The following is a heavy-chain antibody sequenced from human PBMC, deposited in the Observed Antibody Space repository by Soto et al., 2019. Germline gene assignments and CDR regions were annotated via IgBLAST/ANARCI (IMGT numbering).Heavy chain of an antibody. Sequence: GASVKVSCKASGGTFSSYAISWVRQAPGQGLEWMGGVIPIFGTANYAQKFQGRVTITADKSTSTAYMELSSLRSEDTAVNYCARTGGTLAMTTGNWFDPWGQGTLVTVSS. D-gene: IGHD4-17*01. J-gene: IGHJ5*02. V-gene: IGHV1-69*06. CDR1: GGTFSSYA. CDR3: ARTGGTLAMTTGNWFDP. CDR2: VIPIFGTA.